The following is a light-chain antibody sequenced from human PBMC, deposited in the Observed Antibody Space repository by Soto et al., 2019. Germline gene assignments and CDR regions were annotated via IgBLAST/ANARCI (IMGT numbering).Light chain of an antibody. CDR1: QSISRN. CDR3: QQYNNWPQNT. J-gene: IGKJ5*01. Sequence: IVLTQSPSTLSVSPVQRATLSCRASQSISRNLAWYQQKPGQAPRLLIYGASTRATGLPARFSGSGSGTEFTLTISSLQSEDFAIYYCQQYNNWPQNTFGQGTRLEIK. V-gene: IGKV3-15*01. CDR2: GAS.